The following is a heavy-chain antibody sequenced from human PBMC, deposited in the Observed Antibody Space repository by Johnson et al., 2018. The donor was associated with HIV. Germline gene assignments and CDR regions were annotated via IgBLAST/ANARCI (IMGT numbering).Heavy chain of an antibody. D-gene: IGHD6-13*01. J-gene: IGHJ3*02. V-gene: IGHV3-33*06. CDR1: GFSFSDYN. CDR3: AKVAVATAAGGVALDI. CDR2: TWLDGRNK. Sequence: QMLLVESGGGVVQPGKSLTLSCAASGFSFSDYNMHWVRQAPGKGLEWVADTWLDGRNKYYSDSVKGRLTISRDNYKNTRYQQMNSLRAEDTVVYYCAKVAVATAAGGVALDIWGPGTMVTVSS.